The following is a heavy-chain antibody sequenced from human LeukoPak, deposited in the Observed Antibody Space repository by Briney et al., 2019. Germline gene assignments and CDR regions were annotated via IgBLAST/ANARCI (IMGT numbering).Heavy chain of an antibody. J-gene: IGHJ1*01. CDR1: GFTFSTYA. CDR2: IWFDGSEQ. Sequence: HPGGSLRLSCAASGFTFSTYAIHWVRQAPGKGLEWVAVIWFDGSEQYYADSVKGRFIVSRDNSKSTSNLQLNSLRAEDTAVYYFAREGDSRWGELSPWGQGTLVTVSS. CDR3: AREGDSRWGELSP. V-gene: IGHV3-33*01. D-gene: IGHD3-16*02.